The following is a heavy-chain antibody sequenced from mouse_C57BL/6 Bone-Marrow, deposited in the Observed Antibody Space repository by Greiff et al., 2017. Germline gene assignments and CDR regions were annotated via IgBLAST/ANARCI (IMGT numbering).Heavy chain of an antibody. CDR3: ARLVVAPYYAMDY. Sequence: EVKVVESGGGLVQPGGSLKLSCAASGFTFSDYYMYWVRQTPEKRLEWVAYISNGGGSTYYPDTVKGRFTISRDNAKNTLYLQMSRLKSEDTAMYYCARLVVAPYYAMDYWGQGTSVTVSS. D-gene: IGHD1-1*01. J-gene: IGHJ4*01. CDR1: GFTFSDYY. CDR2: ISNGGGST. V-gene: IGHV5-12*01.